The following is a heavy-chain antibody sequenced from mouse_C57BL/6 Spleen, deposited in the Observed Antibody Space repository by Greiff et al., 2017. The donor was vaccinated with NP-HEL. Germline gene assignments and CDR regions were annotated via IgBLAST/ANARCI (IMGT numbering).Heavy chain of an antibody. CDR3: ARIHYGSSYFDY. Sequence: QVTLKESGAELVKPGASVKISCKASGYAFSSYWMNWVKQRPGKGLEWIGQIYPGDGDTNYNGKFKGKATLTADKSSSTAYMQLSSLTSEDSAVYFCARIHYGSSYFDYWGQGTTLTVSS. CDR1: GYAFSSYW. CDR2: IYPGDGDT. V-gene: IGHV1-80*01. D-gene: IGHD1-1*01. J-gene: IGHJ2*01.